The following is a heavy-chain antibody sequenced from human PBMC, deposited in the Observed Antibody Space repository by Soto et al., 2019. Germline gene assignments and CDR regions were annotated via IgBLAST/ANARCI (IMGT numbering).Heavy chain of an antibody. CDR3: ARDSPVAGIDY. Sequence: PGGFLRLSCAASGFTFSDYYMSWIRQAPGKGLEWVSYISSSSSYTNYADSVKGRFTISRDNAKNSLYLQMNSLRAEDTAVYYCARDSPVAGIDYWGQGTLVTVSS. CDR2: ISSSSSYT. V-gene: IGHV3-11*06. CDR1: GFTFSDYY. D-gene: IGHD6-19*01. J-gene: IGHJ4*02.